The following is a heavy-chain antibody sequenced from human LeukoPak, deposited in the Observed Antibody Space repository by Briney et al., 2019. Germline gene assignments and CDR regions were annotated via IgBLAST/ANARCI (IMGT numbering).Heavy chain of an antibody. J-gene: IGHJ6*03. CDR1: GGSISSSNYY. CDR2: MYYSGSI. V-gene: IGHV4-39*07. D-gene: IGHD3/OR15-3a*01. CDR3: ARGFHQRTGYYYYMDV. Sequence: SETLSLTCTVSGGSISSSNYYWVWIRQPPSKGLEWIGSMYYSGSIFYNPSLKSRVTMSINTSKNQFSLKVSSVTAADTAVYYCARGFHQRTGYYYYMDVWGKGTTVTVSS.